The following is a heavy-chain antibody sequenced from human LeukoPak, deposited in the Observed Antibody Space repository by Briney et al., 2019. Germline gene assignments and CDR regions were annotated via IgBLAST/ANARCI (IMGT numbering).Heavy chain of an antibody. CDR1: GASISSYY. CDR2: IYYTGST. J-gene: IGHJ4*02. CDR3: ARGYYDFPY. D-gene: IGHD3-3*01. V-gene: IGHV4-59*01. Sequence: SETLSLTCTVSGASISSYYWSWIRQPPGKGLEWIGYIYYTGSTNYNPSLKSRVTISVDTSKNQFSLKLSSVTAADTAVYYCARGYYDFPYWGQGTLVSVSS.